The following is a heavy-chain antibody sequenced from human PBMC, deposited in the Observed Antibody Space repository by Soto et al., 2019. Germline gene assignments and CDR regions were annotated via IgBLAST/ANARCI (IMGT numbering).Heavy chain of an antibody. Sequence: QVQLQESGPGLVKPSQTLSLTCTVSGGSISSGGYYWSWIRQHPGKGLEWIGYIYYSGSTYYNPSLKSRVTISVDTSKNQFSLKLSSVTAADMAVYYCARGTQQWLVKAFDIWGQGTMVTVSS. CDR2: IYYSGST. CDR1: GGSISSGGYY. V-gene: IGHV4-31*03. J-gene: IGHJ3*02. D-gene: IGHD6-19*01. CDR3: ARGTQQWLVKAFDI.